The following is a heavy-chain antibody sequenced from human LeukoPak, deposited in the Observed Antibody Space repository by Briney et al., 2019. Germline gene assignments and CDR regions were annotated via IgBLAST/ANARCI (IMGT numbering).Heavy chain of an antibody. D-gene: IGHD3-10*01. V-gene: IGHV3-74*01. Sequence: GGSLRLSCAASGFTFSSYWMHWVRQAPGKGLVWVSRINSDGSSTSYADSVKGRFTISRGNAKNTLYLQMNSLRAEDTAVYYCASRGEPPYYYYMDVWGKGTTVTISS. J-gene: IGHJ6*03. CDR1: GFTFSSYW. CDR2: INSDGSST. CDR3: ASRGEPPYYYYMDV.